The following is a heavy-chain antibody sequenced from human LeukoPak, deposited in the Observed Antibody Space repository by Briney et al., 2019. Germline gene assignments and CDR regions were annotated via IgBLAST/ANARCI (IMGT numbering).Heavy chain of an antibody. D-gene: IGHD6-13*01. J-gene: IGHJ4*02. CDR3: AKGLIAAALAYDY. CDR1: GFTFSSYA. V-gene: IGHV3-23*01. Sequence: GGSLRLSCVASGFTFSSYAMSWARQAPGKGLEWVSAISGSGGSTYYADSVKGRFTISRDNSKNTLYLQMNSLRAEDTAVYYCAKGLIAAALAYDYWGQGTLVTVSS. CDR2: ISGSGGST.